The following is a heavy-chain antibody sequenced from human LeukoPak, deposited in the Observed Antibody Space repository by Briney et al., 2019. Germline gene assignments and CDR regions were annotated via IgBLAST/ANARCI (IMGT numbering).Heavy chain of an antibody. CDR2: IKQDGSEK. CDR1: GFTSSSYW. J-gene: IGHJ4*02. CDR3: ASSDSSWPPDFDY. Sequence: GSLRLSCAASGFTSSSYWMSWVRQAPGKGLEWVANIKQDGSEKYYVDSVKGRFTISRDNAKNSLYLQMNSLRAEDTAVYYCASSDSSWPPDFDYWGQGTLVTVSS. D-gene: IGHD6-13*01. V-gene: IGHV3-7*01.